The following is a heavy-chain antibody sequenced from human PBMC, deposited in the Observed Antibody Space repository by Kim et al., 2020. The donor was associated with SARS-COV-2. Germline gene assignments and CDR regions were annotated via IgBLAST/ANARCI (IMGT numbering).Heavy chain of an antibody. V-gene: IGHV4-39*07. D-gene: IGHD6-13*01. CDR1: GGSISSSSYY. J-gene: IGHJ6*02. CDR3: ARDWIAAAGFGYYYYYGMDV. Sequence: SETLSLTCTVSGGSISSSSYYWGWIRQPPGKGLEWIGSIYYSGSTYYNPSLKSRVTISVDTSKNQFSLKLSSVTAADTAVYYCARDWIAAAGFGYYYYYGMDVWGQGTTVTVSS. CDR2: IYYSGST.